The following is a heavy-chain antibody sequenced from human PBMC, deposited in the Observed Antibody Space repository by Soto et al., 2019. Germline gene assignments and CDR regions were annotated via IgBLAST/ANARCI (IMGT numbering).Heavy chain of an antibody. J-gene: IGHJ4*02. V-gene: IGHV1-24*01. CDR2: FDPEDGET. CDR3: ATKSNLDVVVVAALDY. D-gene: IGHD2-15*01. Sequence: ASVKVSCKVSGYTLTELSMHWVRQAPGKGLEWMGGFDPEDGETIYAQKFQGRVTMTEDTSTDTAYMELSSLRSEDTAVYYCATKSNLDVVVVAALDYWGQGTLVTVSS. CDR1: GYTLTELS.